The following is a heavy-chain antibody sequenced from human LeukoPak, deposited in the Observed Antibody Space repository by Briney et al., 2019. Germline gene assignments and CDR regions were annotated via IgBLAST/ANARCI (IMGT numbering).Heavy chain of an antibody. J-gene: IGHJ4*02. CDR2: ISSSSSYI. D-gene: IGHD3-22*01. CDR1: GFTFSSYS. CDR3: ARDSSGHYDAYFGY. V-gene: IGHV3-21*04. Sequence: GGSLRLSCAASGFTFSSYSMNWVRQAPGKGLEWVSSISSSSSYIYYADSVKGRFTISRDNAKNSLYLQMNSLRAEDTAVYYCARDSSGHYDAYFGYWGQGTLVTVSS.